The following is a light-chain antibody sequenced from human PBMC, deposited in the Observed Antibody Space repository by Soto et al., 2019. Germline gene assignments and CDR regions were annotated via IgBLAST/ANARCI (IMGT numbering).Light chain of an antibody. CDR1: SNYIGDYHY. V-gene: IGLV2-11*01. CDR2: DVT. Sequence: QSALAQPRSVSGSPGQSVTISCTGTSNYIGDYHYVSWYQQHPGKAPKLMIFDVTKRPSGVPDRFSGSKSGNTASLTISGLQAEDDADYYCCSYAGGYTFVFVTGTKVTVL. J-gene: IGLJ1*01. CDR3: CSYAGGYTFV.